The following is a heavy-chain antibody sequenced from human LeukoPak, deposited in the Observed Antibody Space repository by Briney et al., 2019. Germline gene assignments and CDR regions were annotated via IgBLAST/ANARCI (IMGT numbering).Heavy chain of an antibody. J-gene: IGHJ4*02. V-gene: IGHV3-23*01. CDR2: ISGSGGST. Sequence: GGSLRLSCAASGFTFSSYAMSWVRQAPGKGLEWVSGISGSGGSTYYADSVKGRFTISRDSSKNTLCLQMNSLRADDTAVYYCARGLGYTGYGPGYFDYWGQGTLVTVSS. CDR1: GFTFSSYA. CDR3: ARGLGYTGYGPGYFDY. D-gene: IGHD5-12*01.